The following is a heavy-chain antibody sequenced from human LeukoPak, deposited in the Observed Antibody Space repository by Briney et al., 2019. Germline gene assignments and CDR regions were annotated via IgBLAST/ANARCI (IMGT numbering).Heavy chain of an antibody. V-gene: IGHV4-4*02. CDR3: AKSYYYASGLDY. D-gene: IGHD3-10*01. CDR2: IYYSGST. Sequence: PSGTLSLTCAVSGGSISSSNWWSWVRQPPGKGLEWIGSIYYSGSTYYNPSLKSRVTISVDTSKNQFSLKLSSVTAADTAVYYCAKSYYYASGLDYWGQGTLVTVSS. CDR1: GGSISSSNW. J-gene: IGHJ4*02.